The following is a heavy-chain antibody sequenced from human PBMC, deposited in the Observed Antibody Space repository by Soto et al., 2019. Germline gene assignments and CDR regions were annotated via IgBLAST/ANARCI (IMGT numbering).Heavy chain of an antibody. CDR1: GFTFSSYA. Sequence: QVQLVESGGGVVQPGRSLRLSCAASGFTFSSYAMHWVRQAPGKGLEWVAVISYDGSNKYYADSVKGRFTISRDNSKNTLYLHMNSMRAEDTAVYYCARGDGTTTPFDAFDIWGQGTMVTVSS. D-gene: IGHD1-7*01. CDR2: ISYDGSNK. J-gene: IGHJ3*02. CDR3: ARGDGTTTPFDAFDI. V-gene: IGHV3-30-3*01.